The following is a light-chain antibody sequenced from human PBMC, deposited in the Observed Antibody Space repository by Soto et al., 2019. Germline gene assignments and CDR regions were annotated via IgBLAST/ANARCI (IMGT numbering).Light chain of an antibody. Sequence: EIVLNQSPATLSLSPGERATLSCRASQSVSSYLAWYQQKPGQAPRLLIYDASNRATGIPVRFSGSGSATDFTLTISSLEPEDFAVYYCQQRSNWPPSLTFGGGTKVEIK. J-gene: IGKJ4*01. CDR1: QSVSSY. CDR3: QQRSNWPPSLT. V-gene: IGKV3-11*01. CDR2: DAS.